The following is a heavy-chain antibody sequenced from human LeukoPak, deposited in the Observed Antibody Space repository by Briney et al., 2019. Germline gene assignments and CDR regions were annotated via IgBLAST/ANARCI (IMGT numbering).Heavy chain of an antibody. Sequence: GGSLRLSCVASGVTLSNYAMSWARQAPGKGLEWVSAISGSGGSTYYADSVKGRFTISRDNSKNTLYLQMNSLRAEDTAVYYCAKDPRRGYSYGPFDYWGQGTLVTVSS. V-gene: IGHV3-23*01. CDR3: AKDPRRGYSYGPFDY. D-gene: IGHD5-18*01. CDR1: GVTLSNYA. J-gene: IGHJ4*02. CDR2: ISGSGGST.